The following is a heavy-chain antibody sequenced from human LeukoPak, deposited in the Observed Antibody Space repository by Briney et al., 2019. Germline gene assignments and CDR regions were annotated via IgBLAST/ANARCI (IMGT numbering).Heavy chain of an antibody. J-gene: IGHJ4*02. CDR3: ARVVWAAEASSGYYYLDY. V-gene: IGHV4-4*07. Sequence: SETLSLTCTASGGTISSYYWSWIRQPAGKGLEWIGRIYTSGSTNYNPSLKSRVTISVDTSKNQFSLKLSSVTAADTAVYYCARVVWAAEASSGYYYLDYWGQGTLVTVSS. CDR2: IYTSGST. CDR1: GGTISSYY. D-gene: IGHD3-22*01.